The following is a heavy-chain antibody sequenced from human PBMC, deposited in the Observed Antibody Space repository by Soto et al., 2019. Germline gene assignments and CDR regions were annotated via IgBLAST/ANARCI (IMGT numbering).Heavy chain of an antibody. V-gene: IGHV1-69*13. D-gene: IGHD4-17*01. CDR3: ARVPYDYGDSVYYFDY. CDR1: GGTFSSYA. CDR2: IIPIFGTA. Sequence: TSVKVSCKASGGTFSSYAISWVRQAPGQGLEWMGGIIPIFGTANYAQKFQGRVTITADESTSTAYMELSSLRSEDTAVYYCARVPYDYGDSVYYFDYWGQGTLVTVSS. J-gene: IGHJ4*02.